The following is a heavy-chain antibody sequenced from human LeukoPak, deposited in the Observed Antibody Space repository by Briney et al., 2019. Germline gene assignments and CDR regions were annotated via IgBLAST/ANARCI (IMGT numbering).Heavy chain of an antibody. CDR2: IYPGDSDT. Sequence: RXXPXXXXEXXXIIYPGDSDTRYSPSFQGQVTISADKFTSTAYLQWSSLKASDTAMYYCARLDCSGGSCYSHFDYWGQGTLVTVSS. J-gene: IGHJ4*02. V-gene: IGHV5-51*01. D-gene: IGHD2-15*01. CDR3: ARLDCSGGSCYSHFDY.